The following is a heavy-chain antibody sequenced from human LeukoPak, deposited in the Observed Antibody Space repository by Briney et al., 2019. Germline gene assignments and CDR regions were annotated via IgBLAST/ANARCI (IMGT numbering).Heavy chain of an antibody. Sequence: ASVKVSCKASGYTFTSYAMNWVRQAPGQGLEWMGWINPNSGGTNYAQKFQGRVTMTRNTSINTAYMELSRLRSDDTAVYYCARGLRGSPAFDYWGQGTLVTVSS. CDR1: GYTFTSYA. V-gene: IGHV1-2*02. D-gene: IGHD2-2*01. CDR2: INPNSGGT. CDR3: ARGLRGSPAFDY. J-gene: IGHJ4*02.